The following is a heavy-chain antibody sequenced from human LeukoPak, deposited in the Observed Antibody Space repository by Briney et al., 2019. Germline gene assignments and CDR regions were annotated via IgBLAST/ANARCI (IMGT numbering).Heavy chain of an antibody. J-gene: IGHJ4*02. CDR3: ARIDSKILLFDY. CDR2: IYYSGST. D-gene: IGHD3-22*01. Sequence: PSETLSLTCTVSGGSISSSSYYWGWIRQPPGKGLEWIGSIYYSGSTYYNPSLKSRVTISVDTSKNQFSLKLGSVTAADTAVYYCARIDSKILLFDYWGQGTLVTVSS. V-gene: IGHV4-39*07. CDR1: GGSISSSSYY.